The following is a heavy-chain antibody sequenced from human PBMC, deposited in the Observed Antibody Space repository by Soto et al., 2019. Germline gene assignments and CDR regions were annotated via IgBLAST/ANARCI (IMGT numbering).Heavy chain of an antibody. J-gene: IGHJ2*01. CDR1: GYTFTSYG. Sequence: QVQLMQSGAEVKKPGASVKVSCKASGYTFTSYGISWVRQAPGQGLEWMGWIGAYNGNTNYAQKFQGRVTMTTDTSTSTVYMELRSLRSDDTAVYYCAREGDGYSYWYFDLWGRGTLVSVSS. D-gene: IGHD4-4*01. CDR3: AREGDGYSYWYFDL. CDR2: IGAYNGNT. V-gene: IGHV1-18*01.